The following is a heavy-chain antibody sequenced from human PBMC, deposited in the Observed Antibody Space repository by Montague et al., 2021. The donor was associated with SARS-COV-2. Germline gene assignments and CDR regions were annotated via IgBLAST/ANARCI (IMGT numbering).Heavy chain of an antibody. D-gene: IGHD5-24*01. CDR2: INHNGST. V-gene: IGHV4-34*01. CDR1: GGSFSGYY. J-gene: IGHJ6*02. Sequence: SETLSLTCAVYGGSFSGYYWSWIRQPPGKGLEWIGEINHNGSTNYNPSLKSRVTISVDTSKNQFSLKLSSVTAADTAVYYCARRGYSYYYYGMDVWGQGTTVTVSS. CDR3: ARRGYSYYYYGMDV.